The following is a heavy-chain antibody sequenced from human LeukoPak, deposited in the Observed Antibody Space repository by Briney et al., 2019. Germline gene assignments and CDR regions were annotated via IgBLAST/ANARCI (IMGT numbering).Heavy chain of an antibody. D-gene: IGHD3-10*01. V-gene: IGHV1-69*13. CDR1: EVTFGGYS. Sequence: SVKVSCKASEVTFGGYSIDWVRQAPGQGLDLVGGINPIFNILYYAQNFQGRVTITAGESTNTAYLELDSLKHDDTAVYYCAAGRRLGELFFDYWGQGTLVTVSS. CDR2: INPIFNIL. CDR3: AAGRRLGELFFDY. J-gene: IGHJ4*02.